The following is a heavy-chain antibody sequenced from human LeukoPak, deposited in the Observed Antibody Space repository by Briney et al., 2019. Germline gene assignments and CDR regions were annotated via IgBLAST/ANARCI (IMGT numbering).Heavy chain of an antibody. V-gene: IGHV4-30-4*08. CDR3: ARAVAAEFDY. CDR2: IYYSGST. Sequence: SWVRQPPGKGLEWIGYIYYSGSTYYNPSLKSRVTISVDTSKNQFSLKLSSVTAADTAVYYCARAVAAEFDYWGQGTLVTVSS. J-gene: IGHJ4*02. D-gene: IGHD6-13*01.